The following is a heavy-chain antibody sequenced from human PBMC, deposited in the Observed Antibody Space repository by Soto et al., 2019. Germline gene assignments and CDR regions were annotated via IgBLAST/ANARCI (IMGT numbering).Heavy chain of an antibody. D-gene: IGHD3-10*01. Sequence: EVQLVETGGGLIQPGGSLRLSCEASGFTVSSNHMSWVRQAPGKGLEWVSVIYSGGNTYYADSVRGRFTISRDNSKSTLYLQMDSLRVEDTAVYYCVRGGSVNPFDIWGQGTMVTVSS. CDR2: IYSGGNT. CDR1: GFTVSSNH. CDR3: VRGGSVNPFDI. V-gene: IGHV3-53*02. J-gene: IGHJ3*02.